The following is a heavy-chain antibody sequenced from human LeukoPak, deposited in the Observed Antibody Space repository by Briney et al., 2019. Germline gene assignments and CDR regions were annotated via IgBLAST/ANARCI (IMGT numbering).Heavy chain of an antibody. D-gene: IGHD6-19*01. CDR2: IWYDGSNK. V-gene: IGHV3-33*06. Sequence: GGSLRLSCAASGFTFSSYGMHWVRQAPGKGLEWVAVIWYDGSNKYYADSVKGRFTISRDNSKNTLYLQMNSLRAEDTAVYYCAKAVRSSGWYYFDYWGQGTLVTVSS. CDR3: AKAVRSSGWYYFDY. J-gene: IGHJ4*02. CDR1: GFTFSSYG.